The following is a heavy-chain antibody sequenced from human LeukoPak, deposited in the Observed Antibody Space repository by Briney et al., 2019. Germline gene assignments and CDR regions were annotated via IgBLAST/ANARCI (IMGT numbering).Heavy chain of an antibody. V-gene: IGHV4-34*01. CDR3: ARDGPLGP. CDR2: INHSGGST. CDR1: GGSFSGYY. J-gene: IGHJ4*02. Sequence: PSETLSLTCAVYGGSFSGYYWSWIRQPPGMGLEWIGAINHSGGSTNYNPSLKSRVTISVDTSKNQFSLKLRSVTAADTAVYYCARDGPLGPWGQGTLVTVSS. D-gene: IGHD3-16*01.